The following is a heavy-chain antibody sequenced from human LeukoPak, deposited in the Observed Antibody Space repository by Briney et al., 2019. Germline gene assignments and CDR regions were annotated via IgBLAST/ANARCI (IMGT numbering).Heavy chain of an antibody. CDR3: ARGASVVLRITMVRGVPYYMDV. CDR2: IYTSGST. J-gene: IGHJ6*03. Sequence: SETLSLTCTVSGGSISSGSYYWSWIRQPAGKGLEWIGRIYTSGSTNYNPSLKSRVTISVDTSKNQFSLKLSSVTAADTAVYYCARGASVVLRITMVRGVPYYMDVWGKGTTVTVSS. D-gene: IGHD3-10*01. V-gene: IGHV4-61*02. CDR1: GGSISSGSYY.